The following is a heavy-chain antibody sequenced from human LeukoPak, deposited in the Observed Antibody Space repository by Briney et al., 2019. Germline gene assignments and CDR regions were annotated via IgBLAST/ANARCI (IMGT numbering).Heavy chain of an antibody. CDR3: ARGGYEARSYYFDY. CDR1: GGSFSGYY. V-gene: IGHV4-34*01. D-gene: IGHD5-12*01. J-gene: IGHJ4*02. Sequence: SETLSLTCAVYGGSFSGYYWSWIRQPPGKGLEWIGEINHSGSTNYKPSLKSRVTISVDTSKNQFSLRLSSVTAADTAVYYCARGGYEARSYYFDYWGQGTLVTVSS. CDR2: INHSGST.